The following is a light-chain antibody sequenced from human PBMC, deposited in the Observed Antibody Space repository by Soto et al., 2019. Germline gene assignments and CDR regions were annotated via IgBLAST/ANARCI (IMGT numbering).Light chain of an antibody. CDR2: KAS. V-gene: IGKV1-5*03. CDR3: QQYHSYPLT. Sequence: DIQMTQSPSTMSASVGERVTITCRASQSISAWLAWYQQKPGKAPKLLIYKASNVESGVPSRFSGSGSWTEFTFTIISLQPDDFATYYCQQYHSYPLTFGQGTRLEIK. CDR1: QSISAW. J-gene: IGKJ5*01.